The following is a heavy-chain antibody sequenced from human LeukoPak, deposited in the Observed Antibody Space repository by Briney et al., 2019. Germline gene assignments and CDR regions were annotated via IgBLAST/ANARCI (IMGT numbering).Heavy chain of an antibody. CDR3: AKELIVAPTGPVGFEY. D-gene: IGHD2-21*01. CDR1: GFTFSNYG. J-gene: IGHJ4*02. V-gene: IGHV3-30*02. CDR2: IRYDGSNK. Sequence: GGSLRLSCAASGFTFSNYGMHWVRQAPGKGLEWVSFIRYDGSNKNYVDSVKGRFTISRDNSKNTVDLEMNSLRAEDTAVYYCAKELIVAPTGPVGFEYWGQGTLVTVSS.